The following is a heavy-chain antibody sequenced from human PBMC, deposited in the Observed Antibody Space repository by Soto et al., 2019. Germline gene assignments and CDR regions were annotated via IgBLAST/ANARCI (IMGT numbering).Heavy chain of an antibody. D-gene: IGHD3-16*02. CDR2: MYNSGST. J-gene: IGHJ4*02. V-gene: IGHV4-31*03. Sequence: NLCVTCTVSGGSISSGNYYWNWIRQHPGKGLEWIGYMYNSGSTQYNPSLKTRITISVDTSKNQFSLKLSSVTAADTAVYYCARQYYDYVSGTYRPGGFDYWCQGPVVT. CDR1: GGSISSGNYY. CDR3: ARQYYDYVSGTYRPGGFDY.